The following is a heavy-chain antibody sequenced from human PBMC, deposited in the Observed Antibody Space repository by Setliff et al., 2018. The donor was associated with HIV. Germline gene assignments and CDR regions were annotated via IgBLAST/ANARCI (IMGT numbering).Heavy chain of an antibody. CDR3: ARPDSRWYARGRDPLYGMDV. Sequence: ASVKVSCKASGYTFTNYAIQWVRQAPGQGLEWMGLINAGNGSAKYSQKFQGRVTITRDTFASTAYMELSSLRSEDTAVYYCARPDSRWYARGRDPLYGMDVWGQGTTVTVSS. CDR2: INAGNGSA. CDR1: GYTFTNYA. V-gene: IGHV1-3*01. D-gene: IGHD6-13*01. J-gene: IGHJ6*02.